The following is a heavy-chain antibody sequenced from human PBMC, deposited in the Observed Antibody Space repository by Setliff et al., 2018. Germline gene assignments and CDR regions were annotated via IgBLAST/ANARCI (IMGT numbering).Heavy chain of an antibody. CDR2: ISPYTGNT. V-gene: IGHV1-18*01. CDR1: GYTFTRYG. D-gene: IGHD2-8*01. J-gene: IGHJ4*02. Sequence: ASVKVSCKASGYTFTRYGISWVRQAPGQGLEWVGWISPYTGNTYYAPRLQDRVTLTADTSTNTAYVELRSLISDDTAVYYCSRLVRFCTRTTCQRLSGDDFWGQGTLVTVSS. CDR3: SRLVRFCTRTTCQRLSGDDF.